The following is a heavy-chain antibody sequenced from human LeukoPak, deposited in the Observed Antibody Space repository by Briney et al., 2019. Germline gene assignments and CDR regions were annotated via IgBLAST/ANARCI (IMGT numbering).Heavy chain of an antibody. V-gene: IGHV4-34*01. D-gene: IGHD1-26*01. CDR2: INHSGST. CDR1: GGSFSGYY. CDR3: ARDLSDDSGNPNWFDP. J-gene: IGHJ5*02. Sequence: SETLSLTCAVYGGSFSGYYWSWIRQPPGKGLEWIGEINHSGSTNYNPFLKSRVTISVDTSKNQFSLKLRSVTAADTAVYYCARDLSDDSGNPNWFDPWGQGTLVTVSS.